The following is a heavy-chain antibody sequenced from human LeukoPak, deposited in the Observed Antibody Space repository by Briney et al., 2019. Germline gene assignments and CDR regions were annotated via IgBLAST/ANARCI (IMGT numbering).Heavy chain of an antibody. Sequence: SETLSLTCTVSGGSISSYYWSWIRQPPGKGLEWIGSIYHSGSTYYNPSLKSRVTISVDTSKNQFSLKLSSVTAADSAVYYCARDDIVVVPAAILYNWFDPWGQGTLVTVSS. V-gene: IGHV4-38-2*02. J-gene: IGHJ5*02. CDR2: IYHSGST. CDR1: GGSISSYY. D-gene: IGHD2-2*01. CDR3: ARDDIVVVPAAILYNWFDP.